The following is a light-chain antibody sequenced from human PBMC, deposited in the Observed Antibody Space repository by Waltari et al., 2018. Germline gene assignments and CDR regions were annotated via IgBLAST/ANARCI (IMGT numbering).Light chain of an antibody. V-gene: IGLV1-44*01. CDR3: AAWSDSQDDLYV. CDR1: RSNIGTNS. Sequence: QFVLTQPPSASATPGQRITISCSGTRSNIGTNSVDRSQHFPGRAPKLLIYGDNKRPSGVPDRFSGSKSGTSASLAISGLQSADEADYYCAAWSDSQDDLYVFGTGTKVTVL. J-gene: IGLJ1*01. CDR2: GDN.